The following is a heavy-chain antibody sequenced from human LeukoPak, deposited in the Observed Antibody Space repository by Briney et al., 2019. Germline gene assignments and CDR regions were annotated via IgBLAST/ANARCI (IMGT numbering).Heavy chain of an antibody. J-gene: IGHJ6*03. CDR3: ARGKVDTAMVPGVRYYYYYMDV. D-gene: IGHD5-18*01. Sequence: SETLSLICAVHGGSFSAYYWSWIRQSPEKGLEWIGEINHSGSTNYNPSLKSRVTISVDTSKNQFSLNLSSVTAADTAVYYCARGKVDTAMVPGVRYYYYYMDVWGKGTTVTVSS. CDR1: GGSFSAYY. V-gene: IGHV4-34*01. CDR2: INHSGST.